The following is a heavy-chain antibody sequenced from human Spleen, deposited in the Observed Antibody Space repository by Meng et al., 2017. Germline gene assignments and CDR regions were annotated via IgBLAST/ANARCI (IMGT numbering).Heavy chain of an antibody. CDR3: ARGQWNYYGSGSYYRPGKNYYYYGMDV. V-gene: IGHV4-34*01. J-gene: IGHJ6*02. CDR2: INHSGST. D-gene: IGHD3-10*01. Sequence: SETLSLTCAVYGGSFSGYYWAWFRQPPGKGLEWIGEINHSGSTNYNPPLKGRVTISVDTSKNQFSLKLSSVTAADTAVYYCARGQWNYYGSGSYYRPGKNYYYYGMDVWGQGTTVTVSS. CDR1: GGSFSGYY.